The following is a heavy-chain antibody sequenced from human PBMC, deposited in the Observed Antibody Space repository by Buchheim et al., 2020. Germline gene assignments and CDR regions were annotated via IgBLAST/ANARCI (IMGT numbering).Heavy chain of an antibody. CDR2: ISYDGSNK. Sequence: QVQLVESGGGVVQPGRSLRLSCAASGFTFGSYAMHWVRQAPGKGLEWVAVISYDGSNKYYADSVKGRFTISRDNSKNTLYLQMNSLRAEDTAVYCCASPDCTNGACPTDYYYYGMDVWGQGTT. CDR1: GFTFGSYA. CDR3: ASPDCTNGACPTDYYYYGMDV. D-gene: IGHD2-8*01. V-gene: IGHV3-30*04. J-gene: IGHJ6*02.